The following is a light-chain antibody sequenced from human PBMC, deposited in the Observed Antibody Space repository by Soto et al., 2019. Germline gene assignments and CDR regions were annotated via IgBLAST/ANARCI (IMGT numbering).Light chain of an antibody. V-gene: IGLV2-14*01. CDR1: NSDVGGYNY. CDR2: KVS. CDR3: SSYTSISTLYV. Sequence: QSALTQPASVSGSPGQSITISCTGTNSDVGGYNYVSWYQQHPGKAPELMIYKVSHRPSGVSNRFSGSKSDNTASLTISGLQAEDEADYYCSSYTSISTLYVFGTGTKSPS. J-gene: IGLJ1*01.